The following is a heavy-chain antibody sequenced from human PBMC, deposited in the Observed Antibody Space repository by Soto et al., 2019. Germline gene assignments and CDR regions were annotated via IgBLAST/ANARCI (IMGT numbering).Heavy chain of an antibody. D-gene: IGHD3-16*02. Sequence: ASVKVSCKTSGYSFTSNAITWVRQAPGQGREWMGWISTYSGDPNYAQKFQGRVTMTTDTSTNTAYMELRNLRSDDTAVYYCARVWGSYHAPSGGAGFDPWGQGXLVTVSS. CDR3: ARVWGSYHAPSGGAGFDP. J-gene: IGHJ5*02. CDR2: ISTYSGDP. CDR1: GYSFTSNA. V-gene: IGHV1-18*04.